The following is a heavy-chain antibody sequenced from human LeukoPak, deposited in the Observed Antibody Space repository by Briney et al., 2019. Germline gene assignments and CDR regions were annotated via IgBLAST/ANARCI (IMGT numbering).Heavy chain of an antibody. CDR3: AKLIIPVAGRYFDY. J-gene: IGHJ4*02. CDR1: GFTFSSYA. CDR2: ISGSLSDT. D-gene: IGHD6-19*01. V-gene: IGHV3-23*01. Sequence: GGSLRLSCAASGFTFSSYAMSCVRQAPGKGLEWVSVISGSLSDTYYADSVRGRFTISRDNSKNTLYLQMNSLRAEDTAVYYCAKLIIPVAGRYFDYWGQGTLVTVSS.